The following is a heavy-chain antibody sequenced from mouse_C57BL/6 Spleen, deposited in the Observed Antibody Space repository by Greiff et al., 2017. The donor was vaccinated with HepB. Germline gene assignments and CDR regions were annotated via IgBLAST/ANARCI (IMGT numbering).Heavy chain of an antibody. CDR3: AYVYYSNYYFDY. CDR1: GYTFTSYT. V-gene: IGHV1-4*01. J-gene: IGHJ2*01. CDR2: INPSSGYT. D-gene: IGHD2-5*01. Sequence: VQLQESGAELARPGASVKMSCKASGYTFTSYTMHWVKQRPGQGLEWIGYINPSSGYTKYNQKFKDKATLTADKSSSTAYMQLSSLTSEDSAVYYCAYVYYSNYYFDYWGQGTTLTVSS.